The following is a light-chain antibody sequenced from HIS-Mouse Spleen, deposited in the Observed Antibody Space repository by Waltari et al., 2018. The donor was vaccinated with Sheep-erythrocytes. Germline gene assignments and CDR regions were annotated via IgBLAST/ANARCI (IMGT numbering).Light chain of an antibody. V-gene: IGLV2-14*03. CDR1: SSDVGGYNY. Sequence: QSALTQPASVSGSPGQSITISCTGTSSDVGGYNYVSWYQQHPGKAPKLMIYDVSNRTSGVSNRFSGSKSGNTASRTISGLRAEDEADYYCSSYTSSSTRVFGGGTKLTVL. CDR3: SSYTSSSTRV. CDR2: DVS. J-gene: IGLJ3*02.